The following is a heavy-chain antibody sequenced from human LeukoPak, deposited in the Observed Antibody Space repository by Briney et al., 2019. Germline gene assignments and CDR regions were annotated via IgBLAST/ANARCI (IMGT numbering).Heavy chain of an antibody. CDR1: GYTFTSYG. J-gene: IGHJ3*02. CDR2: ISAYNGNT. V-gene: IGHV1-18*01. Sequence: ASVKVSCKASGYTFTSYGISWVRQAPGQGLEWMGWISAYNGNTNYAQKLQGRVTMTTDTSTSTAYMELSSLRSEDTAVYYCARQDCSGGSCYQDAFDIWGQGTMVTVSS. D-gene: IGHD2-15*01. CDR3: ARQDCSGGSCYQDAFDI.